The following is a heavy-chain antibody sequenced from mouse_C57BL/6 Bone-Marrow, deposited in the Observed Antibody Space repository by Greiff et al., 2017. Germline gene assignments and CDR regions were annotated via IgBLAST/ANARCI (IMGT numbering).Heavy chain of an antibody. D-gene: IGHD3-1*01. Sequence: VQLQQSGPELVKPGASVKISCKASGYTFTDYYINWVKQRPGQGLEWIGWIFPGSGSTYYNEKFKGKATLTVDKSSSTAYMLLSSLTAEDSAVYLWARQYSEGEAMDYWGQGTSVTVSS. CDR3: ARQYSEGEAMDY. V-gene: IGHV1-75*01. CDR2: IFPGSGST. J-gene: IGHJ4*01. CDR1: GYTFTDYY.